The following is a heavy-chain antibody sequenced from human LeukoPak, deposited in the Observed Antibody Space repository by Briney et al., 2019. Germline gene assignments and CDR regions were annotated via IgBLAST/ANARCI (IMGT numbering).Heavy chain of an antibody. CDR1: GFTFSSYA. D-gene: IGHD7-27*01. Sequence: GRSLRLSCAASGFTFSSYAMHWVRQAPGKGLEWVAVISYDGSNKYYADSVKGRFTISRDNSKNTLYLQMNSLRAEDTAVYYCARDPTPKLTGDLGWYFDLWGRGTLVTVSS. V-gene: IGHV3-30-3*01. CDR3: ARDPTPKLTGDLGWYFDL. J-gene: IGHJ2*01. CDR2: ISYDGSNK.